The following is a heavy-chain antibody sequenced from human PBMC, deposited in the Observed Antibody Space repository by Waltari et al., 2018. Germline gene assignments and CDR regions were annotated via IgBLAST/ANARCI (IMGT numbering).Heavy chain of an antibody. V-gene: IGHV4-39*01. Sequence: QLQLQESGPGLVKPSETRSLPCTVSGGSITSSSYYWGWIRQPPGKGLEWIGSIYYSGSTYYNPSLKSRVTISVDTSKNQFSLKLSSVTAADTAVYYCARFRIAVASFDYWGQGTLVTVSS. D-gene: IGHD6-19*01. CDR1: GGSITSSSYY. J-gene: IGHJ4*02. CDR3: ARFRIAVASFDY. CDR2: IYYSGST.